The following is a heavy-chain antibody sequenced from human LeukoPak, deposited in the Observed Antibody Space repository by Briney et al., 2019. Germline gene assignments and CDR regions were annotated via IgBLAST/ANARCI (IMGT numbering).Heavy chain of an antibody. Sequence: GRSLRLSCAASGFTFSSYGMHWVRQAPGKGLEWVAVIWYDGSNKYYADSVKGRFTISRDNSKNTLYLQMNSLRAEDTAVYYCGKGPLLLWFGEEFDYWGQGTLVTVSS. V-gene: IGHV3-33*06. J-gene: IGHJ4*02. D-gene: IGHD3-10*01. CDR1: GFTFSSYG. CDR3: GKGPLLLWFGEEFDY. CDR2: IWYDGSNK.